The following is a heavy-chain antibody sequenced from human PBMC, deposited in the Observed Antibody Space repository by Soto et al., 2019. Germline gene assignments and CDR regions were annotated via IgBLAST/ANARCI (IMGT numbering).Heavy chain of an antibody. J-gene: IGHJ4*02. CDR1: GYAFTTYG. CDR2: ISAHNGNT. D-gene: IGHD1-1*01. CDR3: ARGRYGDY. V-gene: IGHV1-18*01. Sequence: QVHLVQSGAEVKKPGASVKVSCKGSGYAFTTYGITWVRQAPGQGLEWMGWISAHNGNTNYAQKLEGRATVTRDTSTSTDYMELRSLRSDATAVDYCARGRYGDYWGQGALVTVSS.